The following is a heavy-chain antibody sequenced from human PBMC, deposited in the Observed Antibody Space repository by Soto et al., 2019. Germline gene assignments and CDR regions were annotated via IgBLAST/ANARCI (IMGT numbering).Heavy chain of an antibody. CDR2: IIPIFGTA. Sequence: QVQLVQSGAEVKKPGSSVKVSCKASGGTFSSYAISWVRQAPGQGLEWMGGIIPIFGTANYAQKFQGRVKIPADESTSTAYMELSSLRSEDTAVYYCARDSSSSFVEPRSPYYYGMDVWGQGTTVTVSS. J-gene: IGHJ6*02. D-gene: IGHD6-6*01. CDR1: GGTFSSYA. V-gene: IGHV1-69*01. CDR3: ARDSSSSFVEPRSPYYYGMDV.